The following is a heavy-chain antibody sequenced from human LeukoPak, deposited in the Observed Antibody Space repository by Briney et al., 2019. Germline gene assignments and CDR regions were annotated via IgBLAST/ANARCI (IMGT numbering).Heavy chain of an antibody. V-gene: IGHV3-33*01. CDR1: GFTFNTYA. J-gene: IGHJ6*02. CDR3: GRVGCTGGRCKPYAYYATDV. CDR2: IWYDGSDK. D-gene: IGHD2-15*01. Sequence: GRSLRLSCAASGFTFNTYAMHWVRQAPGKGLEWVAIIWYDGSDKYYADSVRGRSTISRDNSKNTLYLQMNSLRAEDTAVYYCGRVGCTGGRCKPYAYYATDVWGQGTTVTVSS.